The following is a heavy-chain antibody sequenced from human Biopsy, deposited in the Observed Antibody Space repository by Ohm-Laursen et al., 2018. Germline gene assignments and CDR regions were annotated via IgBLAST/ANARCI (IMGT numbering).Heavy chain of an antibody. CDR1: GYTFTTYY. V-gene: IGHV1-46*01. D-gene: IGHD2/OR15-2a*01. J-gene: IGHJ4*02. CDR3: ARVFCTSTTCYGLLDN. CDR2: INPGGNST. Sequence: SVKASCKASGYTFTTYYIHWVRQAPGQGLEWMGIINPGGNSTAYTQNFQDRVTMTADTSTNTAHMELRSLRSDDTAVYYCARVFCTSTTCYGLLDNWGQGTVVTVSS.